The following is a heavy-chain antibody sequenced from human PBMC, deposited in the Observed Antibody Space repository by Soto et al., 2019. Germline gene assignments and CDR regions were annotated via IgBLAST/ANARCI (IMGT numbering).Heavy chain of an antibody. V-gene: IGHV1-69*13. J-gene: IGHJ6*02. CDR1: GGTFSSYA. CDR2: IIPIFGTA. D-gene: IGHD2-2*01. CDR3: ARDTPDIVLVPAEDYYGMDV. Sequence: SVKVSCKASGGTFSSYAISWVRQAPGQGLEWMGGIIPIFGTANYAQKFQGRVTITADESTSTAYMELSSLRSEDTAVYYCARDTPDIVLVPAEDYYGMDVWGQGTTVTVSS.